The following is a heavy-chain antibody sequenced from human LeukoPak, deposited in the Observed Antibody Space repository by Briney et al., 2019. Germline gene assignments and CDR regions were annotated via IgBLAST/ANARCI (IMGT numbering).Heavy chain of an antibody. V-gene: IGHV3-53*01. J-gene: IGHJ5*02. CDR1: GFTVSSNY. Sequence: GGSLRLSCAASGFTVSSNYMSWVRQAPGKGLEWVSVINSGGSTYYADSVKGRFTISRDNSKNTLYLQMNSLRAEDTAVYYCATEKGRLLEDSADWFDPWGQGTLVTVSS. CDR2: INSGGST. CDR3: ATEKGRLLEDSADWFDP. D-gene: IGHD2-15*01.